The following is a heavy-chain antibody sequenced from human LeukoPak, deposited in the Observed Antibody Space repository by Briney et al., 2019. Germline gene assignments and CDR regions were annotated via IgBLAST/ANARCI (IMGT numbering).Heavy chain of an antibody. V-gene: IGHV3-23*01. Sequence: GGSLRLSCAASGFTFSSYAMSWVRQAPGKGLEWASGISGSGGGTHYADSVKGRFTISRDNSKNTLDLRMNSLRAEDTAVYYCAKGWIDYFDYWGQGTRVTVSS. J-gene: IGHJ4*02. CDR1: GFTFSSYA. CDR2: ISGSGGGT. D-gene: IGHD2-2*03. CDR3: AKGWIDYFDY.